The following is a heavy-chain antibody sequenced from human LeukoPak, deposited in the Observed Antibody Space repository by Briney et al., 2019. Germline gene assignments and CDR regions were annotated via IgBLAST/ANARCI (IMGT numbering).Heavy chain of an antibody. CDR1: GFTVSSNY. J-gene: IGHJ6*02. Sequence: GGSLRLSCAASGFTVSSNYMSWVRQAPGKGLEWVSVIYSGGSTYYADSVKGRFTISRDNSKNTLYLQMNSLRAEDTAVYYCGRDERYYYDSSGYQCGMDVWGQGTTVTVSS. V-gene: IGHV3-66*01. CDR2: IYSGGST. CDR3: GRDERYYYDSSGYQCGMDV. D-gene: IGHD3-22*01.